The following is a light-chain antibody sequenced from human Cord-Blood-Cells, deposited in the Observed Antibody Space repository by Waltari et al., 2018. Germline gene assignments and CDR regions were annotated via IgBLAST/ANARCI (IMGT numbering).Light chain of an antibody. J-gene: IGLJ3*02. Sequence: SYELTQPPSVSVSPGQTARITCSGDALPKKYAYWYQQKSGQAPVLVIYEDRKRPSGIPERFSGSSSGTMATLTISGAQVEDEADYYCYSTDSSGNHSWVFGGGTKLTVL. CDR3: YSTDSSGNHSWV. CDR2: EDR. V-gene: IGLV3-10*01. CDR1: ALPKKY.